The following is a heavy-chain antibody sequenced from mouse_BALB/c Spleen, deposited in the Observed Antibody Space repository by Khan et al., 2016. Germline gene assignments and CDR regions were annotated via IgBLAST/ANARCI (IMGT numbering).Heavy chain of an antibody. CDR2: IRLTSNNFAT. CDR1: GFTFSNYW. J-gene: IGHJ3*01. V-gene: IGHV6-6*02. Sequence: EVKLEESGGGLVQPGGSMKLSCVASGFTFSNYWMNWVRQSPEKGLEWGAEIRLTSNNFATHYAESVKGRFTIPRDDSKSSVYLQMNNLRAEATGIYYCTTGFAYWGQGTLVTVSA. CDR3: TTGFAY.